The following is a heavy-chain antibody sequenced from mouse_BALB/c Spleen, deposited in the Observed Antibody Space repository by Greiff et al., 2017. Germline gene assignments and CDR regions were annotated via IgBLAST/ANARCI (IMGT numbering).Heavy chain of an antibody. Sequence: EVKLVESGGGLVQPGGSRKLSCAASGFTFSSFGMHWVRQAPEKGLEWVAYISSGSSTIYYADTVKGRFTISRDNPKNTLFLQMTSLRSEDTAMYYCARGSYRYGDDWGQGTTLAVSS. CDR2: ISSGSSTI. J-gene: IGHJ2*01. D-gene: IGHD2-14*01. CDR3: ARGSYRYGDD. CDR1: GFTFSSFG. V-gene: IGHV5-17*02.